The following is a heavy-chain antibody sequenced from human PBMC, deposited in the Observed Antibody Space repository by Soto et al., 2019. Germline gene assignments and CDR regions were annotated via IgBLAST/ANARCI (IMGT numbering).Heavy chain of an antibody. J-gene: IGHJ4*02. CDR2: MNPNSGNT. D-gene: IGHD3-16*01. Sequence: ASVKVSCKASGYTFTSYDINWVLRATGQGLEWMGWMNPNSGNTGYAQKFQGRVTMTRNTSISTAYMELSSLRSEDTAVYYCARGVGWGRMSTFGGVLGYWGQGTLVTVSS. CDR1: GYTFTSYD. CDR3: ARGVGWGRMSTFGGVLGY. V-gene: IGHV1-8*01.